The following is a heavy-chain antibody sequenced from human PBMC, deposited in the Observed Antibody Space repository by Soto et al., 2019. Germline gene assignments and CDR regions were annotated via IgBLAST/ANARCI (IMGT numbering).Heavy chain of an antibody. CDR2: IYTSGST. D-gene: IGHD5-12*01. J-gene: IGHJ4*02. CDR3: ARERREKIHDGYDIDY. CDR1: GGSISDYY. V-gene: IGHV4-4*07. Sequence: QVQLQESGPGLVKPSETLSLTCTVSGGSISDYYWSWIRQPAGKGLEWIGRIYTSGSTDYNPSLKSRVSISIATSKSQFSLKVTSMTAADTAVYYCARERREKIHDGYDIDYWGQGTLVTVSS.